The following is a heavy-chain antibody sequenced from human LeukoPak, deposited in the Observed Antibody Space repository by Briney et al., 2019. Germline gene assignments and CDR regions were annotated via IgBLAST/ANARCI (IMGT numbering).Heavy chain of an antibody. CDR1: GFTFSSYS. J-gene: IGHJ4*02. Sequence: GGSLRLSCAASGFTFSSYSMNWVRQAPGKGLEWVSYISSSSSTIYYADSVKGRFTISRDNAKNSLYLQMNSLRAEDTAVYYCASLPGIAAAGFFDYWGQGTLVTVSS. D-gene: IGHD6-13*01. CDR3: ASLPGIAAAGFFDY. V-gene: IGHV3-48*04. CDR2: ISSSSSTI.